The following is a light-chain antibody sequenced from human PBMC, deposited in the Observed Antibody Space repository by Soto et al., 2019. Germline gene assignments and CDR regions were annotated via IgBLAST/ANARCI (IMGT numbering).Light chain of an antibody. CDR2: DAS. Sequence: EIVLTQSPATLSLSPGERATLSCRASPSVSSYLAWYQQKPGQAPRLLIYDASNKATGIPPRFSGSGSGTDLTLTISSLEPEDFAVYYCQQRSNWPYTFGQGTKLEIK. J-gene: IGKJ2*01. V-gene: IGKV3-11*01. CDR1: PSVSSY. CDR3: QQRSNWPYT.